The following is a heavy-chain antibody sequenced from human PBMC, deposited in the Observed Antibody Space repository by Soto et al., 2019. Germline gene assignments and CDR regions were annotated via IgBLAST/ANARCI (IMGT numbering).Heavy chain of an antibody. D-gene: IGHD3-3*01. CDR3: ARTGLSDFWSGRQLDY. V-gene: IGHV1-69*01. CDR1: GGTFSSYA. CDR2: IIPIFGTA. J-gene: IGHJ4*02. Sequence: QVQLVQSGAEVKKPGSSVKVSCKASGGTFSSYAISWVRQAPGQGLEWMGGIIPIFGTANYAQKFQGRVTITADESTSPAYMELSSLRSEDTAVYYCARTGLSDFWSGRQLDYWGQGTLVTVSS.